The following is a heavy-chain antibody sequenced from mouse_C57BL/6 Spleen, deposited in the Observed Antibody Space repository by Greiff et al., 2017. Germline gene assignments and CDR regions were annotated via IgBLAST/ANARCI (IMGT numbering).Heavy chain of an antibody. Sequence: QVHVKHSGAELVKPGASVKISCKASGYAFSSYWMNWVKQRPGKGLEWIGQIYPGDGDTNYNGKFKGKATLTADKSSSTAYMQLSSLTSEDSAVYFCARWGDSNYFDYWGQGTTLTVSS. CDR1: GYAFSSYW. CDR2: IYPGDGDT. J-gene: IGHJ2*01. V-gene: IGHV1-80*01. CDR3: ARWGDSNYFDY.